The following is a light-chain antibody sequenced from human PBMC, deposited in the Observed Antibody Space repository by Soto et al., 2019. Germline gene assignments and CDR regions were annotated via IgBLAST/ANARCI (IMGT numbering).Light chain of an antibody. CDR1: QSISTW. CDR3: QQYNSYSGWT. J-gene: IGKJ1*01. V-gene: IGKV1-5*01. Sequence: DIQMTQSPSTLSATAGDRVTITCRASQSISTWLAWYQQKPGKAPKLLIYDASSLESGVPSRFSGSGSGTEFTLTISSLQPEDCASYYCQQYNSYSGWTFGQGTMVDIK. CDR2: DAS.